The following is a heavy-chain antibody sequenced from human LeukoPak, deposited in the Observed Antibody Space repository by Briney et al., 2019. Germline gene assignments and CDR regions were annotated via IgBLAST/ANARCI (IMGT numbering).Heavy chain of an antibody. Sequence: ASVKVSCKASGGTFNNYAISWVRQAPGQGLEWMGRIIPNLAIAKYAQKLQGRLTITADTSTSTVYMELSSLTYDDTAVYYCARGSYDFWSGYFTVFDYWGQGTLVTVSS. J-gene: IGHJ4*02. D-gene: IGHD3-3*01. V-gene: IGHV1-69*04. CDR2: IIPNLAIA. CDR1: GGTFNNYA. CDR3: ARGSYDFWSGYFTVFDY.